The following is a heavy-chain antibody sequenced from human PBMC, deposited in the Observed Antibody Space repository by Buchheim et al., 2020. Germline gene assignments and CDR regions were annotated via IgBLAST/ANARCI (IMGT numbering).Heavy chain of an antibody. D-gene: IGHD6-19*01. CDR2: INHSGSP. J-gene: IGHJ6*02. Sequence: QVQLQQWGAGLLKPSETLSLTCAVYGGSFSGYYWSWIRQPPGKGLEWIVEINHSGSPNYNPSLKSRVTITVDTSKNQFSPKLSSVTAADTAVYYCASYSSGFDHWDYGMDVWGQGTT. CDR3: ASYSSGFDHWDYGMDV. V-gene: IGHV4-34*01. CDR1: GGSFSGYY.